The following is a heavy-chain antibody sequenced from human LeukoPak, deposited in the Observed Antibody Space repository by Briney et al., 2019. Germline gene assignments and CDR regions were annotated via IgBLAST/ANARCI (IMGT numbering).Heavy chain of an antibody. CDR2: ISAYNGNT. J-gene: IGHJ4*02. D-gene: IGHD1-26*01. Sequence: ASVKVSCKASGGTFSSYAISWVRQAPGQGLEWMGWISAYNGNTNYAQKLQGRVTMTTDTSTSTAYMELRSLRSDDTAVYYCARDRAYSGSYPPDYWGQGTLVTVSS. CDR1: GGTFSSYA. CDR3: ARDRAYSGSYPPDY. V-gene: IGHV1-18*01.